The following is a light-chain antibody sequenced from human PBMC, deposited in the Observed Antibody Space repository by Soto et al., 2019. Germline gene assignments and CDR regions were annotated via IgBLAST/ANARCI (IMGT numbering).Light chain of an antibody. J-gene: IGKJ1*01. Sequence: DIQMTQSPSSLSASVGDRVTITCRASQNINNWIAWYQQKQGKAPKFLIYDASTLESGVPSRFSGSGFGTEFSLTISSLQPDDFGSYYCQHMRTFG. CDR3: QHMRT. CDR2: DAS. V-gene: IGKV1-5*01. CDR1: QNINNW.